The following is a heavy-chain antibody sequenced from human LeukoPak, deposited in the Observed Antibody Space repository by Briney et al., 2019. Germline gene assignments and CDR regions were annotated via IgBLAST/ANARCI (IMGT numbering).Heavy chain of an antibody. J-gene: IGHJ4*02. V-gene: IGHV4-39*01. D-gene: IGHD2-2*02. CDR3: ATLSPSDYCSSTSCYTFDY. Sequence: SETLPLTCTVSGGSISSSSYYWGWIRQPPGKGLEWIGSIYYSGSTYYNPSLKSRVTISVDTSKNQFSLKLSSVTAADTAVYYCATLSPSDYCSSTSCYTFDYWGQGTLVTVSS. CDR1: GGSISSSSYY. CDR2: IYYSGST.